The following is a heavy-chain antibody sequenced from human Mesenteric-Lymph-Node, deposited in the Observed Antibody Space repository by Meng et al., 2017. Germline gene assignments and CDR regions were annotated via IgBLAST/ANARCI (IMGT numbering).Heavy chain of an antibody. J-gene: IGHJ4*02. D-gene: IGHD1-26*01. Sequence: QVPRQESGPGLVKPSQTLSLTCTVSGGSISSGDYYWSWIRQPPGKGLEWIGYIYYSGSTYYNPSLKSRVSISGDTSNKQFSLKLTSVTAADTAVYYCARSPYSGSALPFFDYWGQGSLVTVSS. CDR3: ARSPYSGSALPFFDY. CDR1: GGSISSGDYY. CDR2: IYYSGST. V-gene: IGHV4-30-4*01.